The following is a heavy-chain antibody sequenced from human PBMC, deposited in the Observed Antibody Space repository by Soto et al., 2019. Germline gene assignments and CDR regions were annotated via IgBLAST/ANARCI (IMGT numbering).Heavy chain of an antibody. V-gene: IGHV4-39*01. CDR3: ARHTHTCDFWSGYSPDYYGMDV. CDR2: IYYSGST. J-gene: IGHJ6*02. Sequence: SATLSLTCTVSGGSISSSSYYWVWILQPPGKGLEWIGSIYYSGSTYYNPSLKSRVTISVDTSKNQFSLKLSSVTAADTAVYYCARHTHTCDFWSGYSPDYYGMDVWVQGTTVT. D-gene: IGHD3-3*01. CDR1: GGSISSSSYY.